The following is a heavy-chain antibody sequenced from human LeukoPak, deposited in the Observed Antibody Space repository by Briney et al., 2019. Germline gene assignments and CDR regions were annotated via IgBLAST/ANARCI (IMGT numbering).Heavy chain of an antibody. CDR1: GGSINNYY. CDR2: ICTSGST. Sequence: SETLSLTCSVSGGSINNYYWSWIRQPAGKGLEWIGRICTSGSTNYNPSLKSRVTISVDTSKNQFSLKLSSVTAADTAVYYCARGQGRDFWSGYYYRGAFDIWGQGTMVTVSS. D-gene: IGHD3-3*01. V-gene: IGHV4-4*07. CDR3: ARGQGRDFWSGYYYRGAFDI. J-gene: IGHJ3*02.